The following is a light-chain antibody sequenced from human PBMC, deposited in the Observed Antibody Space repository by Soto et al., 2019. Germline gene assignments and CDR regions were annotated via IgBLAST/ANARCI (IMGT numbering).Light chain of an antibody. CDR3: QVWDSSSDPVV. J-gene: IGLJ2*01. CDR2: DDS. Sequence: SYELTQPPSVSVAPGQTARITCGGTNIGSKSVHWYQQKPGQAPLLVVYDDSDRPSGIPERFSGSNSGNTATLTISRVEAGDEADYYCQVWDSSSDPVVFGGGTKLTVL. V-gene: IGLV3-21*02. CDR1: NIGSKS.